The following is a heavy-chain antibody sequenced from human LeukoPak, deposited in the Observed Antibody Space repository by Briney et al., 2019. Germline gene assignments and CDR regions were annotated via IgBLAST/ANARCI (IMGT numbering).Heavy chain of an antibody. Sequence: GGSLRLSCAASGFTVSSNYMSWVRQAPGKGLEWVSVIYSGGSTYYADSVKGRFTISRDNSKNTLYLQMNSLRAEDTAVYYCARNENSGWGYFDYWGQGTLVTVSS. J-gene: IGHJ4*02. D-gene: IGHD5-12*01. CDR1: GFTVSSNY. CDR2: IYSGGST. V-gene: IGHV3-53*01. CDR3: ARNENSGWGYFDY.